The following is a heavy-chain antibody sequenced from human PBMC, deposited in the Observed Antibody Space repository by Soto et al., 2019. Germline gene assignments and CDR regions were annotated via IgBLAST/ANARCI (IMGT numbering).Heavy chain of an antibody. CDR2: IYHTGTT. CDR3: ARPYFSSSSMFEY. V-gene: IGHV4-39*01. J-gene: IGHJ4*02. D-gene: IGHD6-6*01. CDR1: GDSISSSTYY. Sequence: PSETLSPTCTVSGDSISSSTYYGGCIRRPPGKGLEWIGCIYHTGTTYYNPSLKSRVTISVDTSKHQFSLKLSYVTAPDTAVYYCARPYFSSSSMFEYWGQGTLVNVS.